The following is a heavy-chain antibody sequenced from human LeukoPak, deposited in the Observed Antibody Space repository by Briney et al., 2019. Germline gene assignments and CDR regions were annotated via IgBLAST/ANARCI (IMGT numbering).Heavy chain of an antibody. V-gene: IGHV3-30*18. CDR3: AKDPSGAYGGHFDY. Sequence: PGGSLRLSCAASGFTFSSYGMHWVRQAPGKGLEWVAVILYDGINKYYADSVKGRFTISRDNSKNTLYLQMNSLRVEDTAVYYCAKDPSGAYGGHFDYWGQGTLVTVSS. CDR2: ILYDGINK. D-gene: IGHD4-23*01. CDR1: GFTFSSYG. J-gene: IGHJ4*02.